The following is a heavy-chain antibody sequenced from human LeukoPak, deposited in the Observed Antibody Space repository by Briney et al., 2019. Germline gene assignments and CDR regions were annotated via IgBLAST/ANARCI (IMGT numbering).Heavy chain of an antibody. CDR3: ARIATRTFLTYYDFWRGYYRVPFDP. CDR2: MNPNSGNT. D-gene: IGHD3-3*01. Sequence: SSVKVSCKASGYTFTSYDINWVRQATGQGLEWMGWMNPNSGNTGYAQKFQGRLTITWNTSISSAYKELVSLRSEDTAVYYCARIATRTFLTYYDFWRGYYRVPFDPWGQGTLVTVSS. CDR1: GYTFTSYD. J-gene: IGHJ5*02. V-gene: IGHV1-8*01.